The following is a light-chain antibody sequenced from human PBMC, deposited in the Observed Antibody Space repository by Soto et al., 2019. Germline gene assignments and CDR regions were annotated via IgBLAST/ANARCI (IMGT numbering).Light chain of an antibody. Sequence: SQLTQSPSSRSAGLLDIVTITCRASQGISSYLAWYQQKPGKAPKLLIYAASTLQSGVPSRFSGSGSGTDFTLPISSLQLENFAIYYCQQLNTYPRTFGGGTKVDIK. CDR1: QGISSY. CDR3: QQLNTYPRT. CDR2: AAS. V-gene: IGKV1-9*01. J-gene: IGKJ4*01.